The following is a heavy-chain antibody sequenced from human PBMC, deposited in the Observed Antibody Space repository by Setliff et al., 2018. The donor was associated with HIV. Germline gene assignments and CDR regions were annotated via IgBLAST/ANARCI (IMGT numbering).Heavy chain of an antibody. CDR2: ISESGTT. CDR3: ARGGASSKYLDP. J-gene: IGHJ5*02. Sequence: SETLSLTCTVSGASISSGSYYWSWIRQPAGKGLEWIAWISESGTTNYNPSLKSRVTLSVDTSKNQFPLSLTSVTGADTAVYYCARGGASSKYLDPWGQGTLVTVSS. V-gene: IGHV4-61*10. CDR1: GASISSGSYY. D-gene: IGHD2-15*01.